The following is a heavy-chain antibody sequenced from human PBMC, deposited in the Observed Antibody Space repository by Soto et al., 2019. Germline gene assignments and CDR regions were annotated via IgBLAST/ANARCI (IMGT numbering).Heavy chain of an antibody. CDR1: GGSISSYY. Sequence: SETLSLTCTVSGGSISSYYCSWIRQPPGKGLEWIGYIYYSGSTNYNPSLKSRVTISVDTSKNQFSLKLSSVTAADTAVYYCARGDFWSGYYIDYWGQGTLVTVSS. V-gene: IGHV4-59*01. CDR2: IYYSGST. CDR3: ARGDFWSGYYIDY. D-gene: IGHD3-3*01. J-gene: IGHJ4*02.